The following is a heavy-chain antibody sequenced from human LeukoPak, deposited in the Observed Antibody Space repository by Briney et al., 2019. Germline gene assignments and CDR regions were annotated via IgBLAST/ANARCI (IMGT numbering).Heavy chain of an antibody. V-gene: IGHV3-30-3*01. D-gene: IGHD4-17*01. CDR3: ARDFFTTVTSGWFDP. CDR2: ISYDGSNK. J-gene: IGHJ5*02. Sequence: PGGSLRLSCAASGFTFSSYAMPWVRQAPGKGLEWVAVISYDGSNKYYADSVKGRFTISRDNSKNTLYLQMNSLRAEDTAVYYCARDFFTTVTSGWFDPWGQGTLVTVSS. CDR1: GFTFSSYA.